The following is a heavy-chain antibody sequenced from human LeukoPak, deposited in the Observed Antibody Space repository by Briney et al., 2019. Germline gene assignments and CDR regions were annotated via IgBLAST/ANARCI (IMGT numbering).Heavy chain of an antibody. J-gene: IGHJ6*04. CDR1: GGSISSSSYY. V-gene: IGHV4-39*02. Sequence: SETLSLTCTVSGGSISSSSYYWGWIRQPPGKGLEWIGSIYYSGSTYYNPSLKSRVTISVDTSKNQFSLKLSSVTAADTAVYYCARDSNSGQDVWGKGTTVTVSS. CDR3: ARDSNSGQDV. CDR2: IYYSGST. D-gene: IGHD5-12*01.